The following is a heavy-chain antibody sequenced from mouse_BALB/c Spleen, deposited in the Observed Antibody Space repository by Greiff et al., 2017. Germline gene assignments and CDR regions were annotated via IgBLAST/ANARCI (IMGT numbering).Heavy chain of an antibody. D-gene: IGHD1-1*02. Sequence: VQLQQSGAELVRSGASVKLSCTASGFNIKDYYMHWVKQRPEQGLEWIGWIDPENGDTEYAPKFQGKATMTADTSSNTAYLQLSSLTSEDTAVYYCNVLSNYAMDYWGQGTSVTVSS. CDR3: NVLSNYAMDY. CDR2: IDPENGDT. J-gene: IGHJ4*01. V-gene: IGHV14-4*02. CDR1: GFNIKDYY.